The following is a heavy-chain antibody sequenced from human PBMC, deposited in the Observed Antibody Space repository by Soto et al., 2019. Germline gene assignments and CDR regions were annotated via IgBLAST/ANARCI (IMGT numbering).Heavy chain of an antibody. CDR3: ARVLHDYGGNPYFDY. Sequence: SETLSLTCTVSGGSISSYYWSWIRQPPGKGLEWIGYIYYSGSTNYNPSLKSRVTISVDTSKNQFSLKLSSVTAADTAVYYCARVLHDYGGNPYFDYWGQGTLVTVSS. CDR2: IYYSGST. J-gene: IGHJ4*02. CDR1: GGSISSYY. D-gene: IGHD4-17*01. V-gene: IGHV4-59*01.